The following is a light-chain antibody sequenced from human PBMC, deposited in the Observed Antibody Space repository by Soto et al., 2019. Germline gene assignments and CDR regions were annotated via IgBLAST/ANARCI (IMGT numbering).Light chain of an antibody. J-gene: IGLJ2*01. V-gene: IGLV2-14*01. CDR1: SRDVGGYKF. Sequence: QSALTQPASVSGSPGQSITISCTGTSRDVGGYKFVSWLQQHPGKAPKLLIYEVTNRPSGVSDRFAGSRSGNTAFLTISGLQDEDEADYYCTSYTLDSPKGAFGGGTKLTVL. CDR3: TSYTLDSPKGA. CDR2: EVT.